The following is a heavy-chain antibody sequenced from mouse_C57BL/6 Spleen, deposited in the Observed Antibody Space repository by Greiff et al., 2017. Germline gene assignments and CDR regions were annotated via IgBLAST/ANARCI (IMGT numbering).Heavy chain of an antibody. CDR1: GYAFTDYE. CDR2: IDPATGGT. V-gene: IGHV1-15*01. J-gene: IGHJ2*01. Sequence: QVQLQQSGAELVRPGASVTLSCKASGYAFTDYEMHWVKQTPVHGLEWIGAIDPATGGTAYNQKFKGKAILTADKSSSTAYMELLSLTSEDSAVYSCTRGNYGSSLDYWGQGTTVTVSS. CDR3: TRGNYGSSLDY. D-gene: IGHD1-1*01.